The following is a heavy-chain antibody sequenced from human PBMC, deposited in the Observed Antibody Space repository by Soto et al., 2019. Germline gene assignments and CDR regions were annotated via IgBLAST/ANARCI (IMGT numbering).Heavy chain of an antibody. CDR1: GYTFTGYY. J-gene: IGHJ4*02. V-gene: IGHV1-2*04. CDR2: INPNSGGT. Sequence: ASVKVSCKASGYTFTGYYMHWVRQAPGQGLEWMGWINPNSGGTNYAQKFQGWVTMTRDTSISTADMELSRLRSDDTAVYYGARAGSGSYFRRYDYWGQGTLVTVSS. CDR3: ARAGSGSYFRRYDY. D-gene: IGHD1-26*01.